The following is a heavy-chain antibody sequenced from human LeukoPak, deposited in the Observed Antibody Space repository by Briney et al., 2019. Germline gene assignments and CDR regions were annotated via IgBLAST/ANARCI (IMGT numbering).Heavy chain of an antibody. V-gene: IGHV3-30*04. Sequence: GGSLRLSCAASGFTFSNYAMHWVRQAPDKGLEWVAVVSYDGSNKYYADSVKGRLTVSRDNSKNTLYLQMNSLRAEDTAVYYCAIGDSLGELSSSFEYWGQGTLVTVSS. D-gene: IGHD3-16*02. J-gene: IGHJ4*02. CDR2: VSYDGSNK. CDR1: GFTFSNYA. CDR3: AIGDSLGELSSSFEY.